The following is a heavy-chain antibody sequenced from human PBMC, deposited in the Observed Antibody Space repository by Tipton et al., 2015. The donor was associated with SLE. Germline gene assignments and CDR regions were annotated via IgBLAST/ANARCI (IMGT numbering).Heavy chain of an antibody. CDR2: INHSGST. Sequence: TLSLTCAVYGGSFSGYYWCWIRQPPGKGLEWIGSINHSGSTNYNPSLKSRVTISVDTSKNQFSLKLSSVTAADTAVYYCARNLAWDVWGQGTTVTASS. CDR1: GGSFSGYY. V-gene: IGHV4-34*01. J-gene: IGHJ6*02. D-gene: IGHD3-3*02. CDR3: ARNLAWDV.